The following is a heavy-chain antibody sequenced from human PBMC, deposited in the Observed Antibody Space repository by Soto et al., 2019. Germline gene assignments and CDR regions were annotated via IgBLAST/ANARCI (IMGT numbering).Heavy chain of an antibody. V-gene: IGHV3-30-3*01. CDR1: GFTFSSYA. CDR3: ARDLYDFWSGSLDY. J-gene: IGHJ4*02. D-gene: IGHD3-3*01. Sequence: PGGSLRLSCAASGFTFSSYAMHWVRQAPGKGLEWVAVISYDGSNKYYADSVKGRFTISRDNSKNTLYLQMNSLRAEDTAVYYCARDLYDFWSGSLDYWGQGTLVTVSS. CDR2: ISYDGSNK.